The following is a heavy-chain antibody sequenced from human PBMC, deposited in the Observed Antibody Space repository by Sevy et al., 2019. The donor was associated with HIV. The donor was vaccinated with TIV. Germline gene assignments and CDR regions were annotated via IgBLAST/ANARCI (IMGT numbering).Heavy chain of an antibody. D-gene: IGHD3-22*01. J-gene: IGHJ4*02. V-gene: IGHV4-31*03. CDR1: GGSISSGGYY. CDR3: ARTYYYDSSGYNFDY. Sequence: SETLSLTCTVSGGSISSGGYYWSWIRQHPGKGLEWIGYIYYSGSTYYNPSLKSRVTISVDTSKNQFSLKLSSLTAADTAVYYCARTYYYDSSGYNFDYWGQGTLVTVSS. CDR2: IYYSGST.